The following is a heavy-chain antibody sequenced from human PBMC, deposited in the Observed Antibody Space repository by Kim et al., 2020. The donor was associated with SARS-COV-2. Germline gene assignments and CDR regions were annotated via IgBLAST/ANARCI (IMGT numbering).Heavy chain of an antibody. CDR2: ISYDGSNK. J-gene: IGHJ4*02. CDR3: AKRHNSGSYYMDY. CDR1: GFTFSSYG. Sequence: GGSLRLSCAASGFTFSSYGMHWVRQAPGKGLEWVAVISYDGSNKYYADSVKGRFTTSRDNSKNTLYLQLNSLRAEDTAVYYCAKRHNSGSYYMDYWGQGTLVTVSS. D-gene: IGHD3-10*01. V-gene: IGHV3-30*18.